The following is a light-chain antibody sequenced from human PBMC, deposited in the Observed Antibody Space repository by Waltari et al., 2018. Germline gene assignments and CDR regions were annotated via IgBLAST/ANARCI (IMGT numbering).Light chain of an antibody. J-gene: IGLJ2*01. CDR1: HSNIGTYY. Sequence: QSVLTQPPSASGTPGQRVTISCSGSHSNIGTYYVYRYQQLPGTAPKLLIYRINQRPAGVPDRFSGSKSGSSASLAISGLRSEDEADYYCAAWDDSVSGLVFGGGTRLTVL. CDR2: RIN. CDR3: AAWDDSVSGLV. V-gene: IGLV1-47*01.